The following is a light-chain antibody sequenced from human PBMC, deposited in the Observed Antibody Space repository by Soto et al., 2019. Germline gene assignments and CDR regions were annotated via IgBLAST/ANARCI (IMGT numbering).Light chain of an antibody. J-gene: IGLJ2*01. V-gene: IGLV2-8*01. Sequence: QSVLTQPPSASGSPGQSVTISCTGTSSDVGGYNYVSWYQQHPGKAPKNMIYEVSKRPSGVPDRFSGSKSGNTASLTVSGLQTEDEADYYCSSYANNTVIFGGGTQLTVL. CDR3: SSYANNTVI. CDR1: SSDVGGYNY. CDR2: EVS.